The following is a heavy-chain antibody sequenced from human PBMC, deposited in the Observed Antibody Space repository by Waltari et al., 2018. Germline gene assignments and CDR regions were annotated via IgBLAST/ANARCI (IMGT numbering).Heavy chain of an antibody. J-gene: IGHJ4*02. CDR1: GGSISSPSF. CDR2: VHQSGST. D-gene: IGHD5-12*01. CDR3: ARGGGGYDKYYFDL. Sequence: QVPLQESGPGPVKPSQTLTLTCHVSGGSISSPSFWSLIRQSPGKGLEWIGYVHQSGSTLYNPTLNKRVTMAVGRSKNQFSLRLTSLTAADTAVYFCARGGGGYDKYYFDLWGQGTLVTVSS. V-gene: IGHV4-30-4*01.